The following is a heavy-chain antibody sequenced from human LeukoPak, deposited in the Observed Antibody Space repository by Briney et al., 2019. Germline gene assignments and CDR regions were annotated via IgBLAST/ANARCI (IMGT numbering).Heavy chain of an antibody. CDR1: GGSISSYY. CDR2: IYYSGST. Sequence: SETLSLTCTVSGGSISSYYWSWIRQPPGKGLEWIGYIYYSGSTNYNPSLKSRFTISVDTSKNQFSLKLSSVTAADTAVYYCARQYCSSTSCYVFYAFDIWGQGTMVTVSS. D-gene: IGHD2-2*01. CDR3: ARQYCSSTSCYVFYAFDI. V-gene: IGHV4-59*01. J-gene: IGHJ3*02.